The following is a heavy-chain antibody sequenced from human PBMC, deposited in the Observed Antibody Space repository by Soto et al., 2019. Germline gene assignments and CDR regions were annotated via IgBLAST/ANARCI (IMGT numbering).Heavy chain of an antibody. V-gene: IGHV3-23*01. D-gene: IGHD1-26*01. CDR1: GFSFRSYA. J-gene: IGHJ4*02. CDR3: ADGGRYPYF. CDR2: ISAGGDGT. Sequence: GGSLRLSCAASGFSFRSYAMGWVRQAPGKGLAWVSSISAGGDGTYYADSVKGRFTIARDNSKNTLYLQMDSLRAEDTAVYYCADGGRYPYFWGQGTLVTVSS.